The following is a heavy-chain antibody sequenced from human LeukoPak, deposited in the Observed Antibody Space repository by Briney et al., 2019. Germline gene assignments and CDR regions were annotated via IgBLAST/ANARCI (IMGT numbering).Heavy chain of an antibody. J-gene: IGHJ4*02. D-gene: IGHD2-15*01. CDR3: TTEKLRYCSGGSCYGVRPLTYFDY. Sequence: GGSLRLSCAASGFTFSNAWMSWVRQAPGKGLEWVGRIKSKTDGGTTDYAAPVKGRFTISRDDSKNTLYLQMNSLKTEDTAVYYCTTEKLRYCSGGSCYGVRPLTYFDYWGQGTLVTVSS. CDR1: GFTFSNAW. CDR2: IKSKTDGGTT. V-gene: IGHV3-15*01.